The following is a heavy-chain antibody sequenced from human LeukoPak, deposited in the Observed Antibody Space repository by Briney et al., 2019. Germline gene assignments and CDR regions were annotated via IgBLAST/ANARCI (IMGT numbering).Heavy chain of an antibody. J-gene: IGHJ4*02. CDR1: GFTFSSYG. Sequence: PGGSLRLSCAASGFTFSSYGMHWVRQAPGKGLEWVAVISYDGSNKYYADSVKGRFTISRDNSKNTLYLQMNSLRADDTAVYYCAKDRQTTKYYFDYWGQGTLVTVSS. CDR2: ISYDGSNK. CDR3: AKDRQTTKYYFDY. V-gene: IGHV3-30*18. D-gene: IGHD4-17*01.